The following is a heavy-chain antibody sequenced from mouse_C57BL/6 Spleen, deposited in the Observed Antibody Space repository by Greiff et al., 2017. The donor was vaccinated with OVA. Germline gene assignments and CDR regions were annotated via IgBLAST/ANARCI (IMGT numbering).Heavy chain of an antibody. CDR2: ISYDGSN. CDR1: GYSITSGYY. J-gene: IGHJ4*01. Sequence: DVQLQESGPGLVKPSQSLSLTCYVTGYSITSGYYWNWIRQFPGNKLEWLGYISYDGSNNYNPSLKNRISITRDKSKNQFFLKFNSVTTEDTAKYYCARMGGNYVYAMDYWGQGTSVTVSS. D-gene: IGHD2-1*01. V-gene: IGHV3-6*01. CDR3: ARMGGNYVYAMDY.